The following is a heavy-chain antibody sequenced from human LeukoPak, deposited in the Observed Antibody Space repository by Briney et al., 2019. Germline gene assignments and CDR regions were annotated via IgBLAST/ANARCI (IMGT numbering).Heavy chain of an antibody. V-gene: IGHV4-39*01. CDR2: IFYSGST. D-gene: IGHD6-19*01. CDR3: ARHGAGSGWYVDY. CDR1: SGSISTSNYY. J-gene: IGHJ4*02. Sequence: SETLSLTCTVSSGSISTSNYYWGWVRQPPGKALEWIGNIFYSGSTYYSPSLKSRVTISVDTSKNQFSLKLSSVTAADTAVYYCARHGAGSGWYVDYWGQGTLVTVSS.